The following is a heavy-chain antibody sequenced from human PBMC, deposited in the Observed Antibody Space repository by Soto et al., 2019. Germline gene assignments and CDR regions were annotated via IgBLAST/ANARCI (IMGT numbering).Heavy chain of an antibody. J-gene: IGHJ4*02. V-gene: IGHV1-69*06. CDR2: IIPIFGTA. Sequence: SVKVSCKASGGTFSSYAISWVRQAPGQGLEWMGGIIPIFGTANYAQKFQGRVTITADKSTSTAYMELSSLRSEDTAVYYCARDKGAEYYDSSGYYPNFDYWGQGTLVTVSS. CDR1: GGTFSSYA. D-gene: IGHD3-22*01. CDR3: ARDKGAEYYDSSGYYPNFDY.